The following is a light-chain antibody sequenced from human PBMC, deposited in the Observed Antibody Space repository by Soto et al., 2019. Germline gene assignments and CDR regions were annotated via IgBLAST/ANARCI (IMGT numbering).Light chain of an antibody. Sequence: EFVVTQSPATLSLSPGERATLSCRASPSVSSSLAWYQQKPGQAPRLLIYDASKRATGIPARFSGSGSGTDFTLTISSLEPEDFAVYYCQQRHNLRLTFGPGTRVDI. V-gene: IGKV3-11*01. CDR3: QQRHNLRLT. CDR2: DAS. CDR1: PSVSSS. J-gene: IGKJ3*01.